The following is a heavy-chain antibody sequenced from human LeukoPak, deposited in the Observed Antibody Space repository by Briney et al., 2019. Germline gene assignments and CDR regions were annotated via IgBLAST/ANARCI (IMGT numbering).Heavy chain of an antibody. V-gene: IGHV1-69*04. Sequence: ASVTVSCKASGGTFSSCAISRVRQAPGQELEWMGRIIPILGIANYAQKFQGRVTITADKSTSTAYMELSSLRSEDTAVYYCARVGDGYNCLDYWGQGTLVTVSS. CDR1: GGTFSSCA. CDR3: ARVGDGYNCLDY. J-gene: IGHJ4*02. D-gene: IGHD5-12*01. CDR2: IIPILGIA.